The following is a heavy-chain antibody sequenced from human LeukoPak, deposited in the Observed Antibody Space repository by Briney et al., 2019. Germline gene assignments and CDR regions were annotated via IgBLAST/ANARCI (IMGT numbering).Heavy chain of an antibody. V-gene: IGHV3-74*03. CDR2: INFDGTSI. Sequence: GGSLRLSCEASGFSLRRYWMHWVRQAPGQGLVWVSRINFDGTSITYADSVKGRFTISRDNAQNTLYLQMHSLRGEDTAMYYCARDHAFSNYDSWGQGTLVTVSS. CDR1: GFSLRRYW. CDR3: ARDHAFSNYDS. J-gene: IGHJ4*02. D-gene: IGHD4-11*01.